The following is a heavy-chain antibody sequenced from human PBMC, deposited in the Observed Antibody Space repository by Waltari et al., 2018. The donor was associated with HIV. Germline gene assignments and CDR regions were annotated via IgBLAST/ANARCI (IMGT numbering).Heavy chain of an antibody. CDR1: EYRFTEYD. J-gene: IGHJ4*02. CDR3: ARAVYGSGLNFLDY. CDR2: MNPDSGNK. V-gene: IGHV1-8*01. D-gene: IGHD3-10*01. Sequence: QEQLVQSGAEVKKPGASVKVSCKAAEYRFTEYDLNWVWQGPGQGIEWMGRMNPDSGNKEYAQKFQGRVTMTRDTSTSTAYMELSSLGSDDTAVYYCARAVYGSGLNFLDYWGQGTLVSVSS.